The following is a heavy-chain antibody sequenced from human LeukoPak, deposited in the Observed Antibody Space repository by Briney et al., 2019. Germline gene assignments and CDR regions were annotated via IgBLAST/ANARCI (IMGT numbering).Heavy chain of an antibody. D-gene: IGHD6-6*01. CDR2: IRYDGSNK. CDR3: AKGAAGSSSRYYYYYMGV. V-gene: IGHV3-30*02. CDR1: GFTFSSYG. J-gene: IGHJ6*03. Sequence: GGSLRLSCAASGFTFSSYGMHWVRQAPGKGLEWVAFIRYDGSNKYYADSVKGRFTISRDNSKNTLYLQMNSLRAEDTAVYYCAKGAAGSSSRYYYYYMGVWGKGTTVTVSS.